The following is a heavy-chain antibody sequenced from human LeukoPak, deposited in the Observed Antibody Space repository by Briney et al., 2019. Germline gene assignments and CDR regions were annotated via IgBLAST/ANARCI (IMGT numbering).Heavy chain of an antibody. J-gene: IGHJ4*02. CDR3: ARWTQYSSSWYYDY. V-gene: IGHV3-21*01. D-gene: IGHD6-13*01. CDR1: GFTFSSYS. Sequence: GGSLRLSCAASGFTFSSYSMNWVRQAPGKGLEWVSSISSSSGCIYYADSVKGRFTISRDNAKNSLYLQMNSLRAEDTAVYYCARWTQYSSSWYYDYWGQGTLVTVSS. CDR2: ISSSSGCI.